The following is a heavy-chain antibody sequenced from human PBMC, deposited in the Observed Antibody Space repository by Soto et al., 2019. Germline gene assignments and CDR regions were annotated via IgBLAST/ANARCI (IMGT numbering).Heavy chain of an antibody. Sequence: EVQLVESGGGLVQPGGSLRLSCAASGFTFSDHYMDWVRQAPGKGLEWVGRTRNKANSYTTEYAASVKGRFTISRVDSKNSLYLQMNSLKTEDTAVYYCARGYCSNGVCYRYIDLWGRGTLVTVSS. D-gene: IGHD2-8*01. CDR2: TRNKANSYTT. CDR3: ARGYCSNGVCYRYIDL. CDR1: GFTFSDHY. V-gene: IGHV3-72*01. J-gene: IGHJ2*01.